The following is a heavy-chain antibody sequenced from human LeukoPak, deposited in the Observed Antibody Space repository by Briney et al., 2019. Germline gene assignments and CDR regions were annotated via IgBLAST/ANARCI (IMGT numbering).Heavy chain of an antibody. CDR3: ARPNITSYYDSRGYDAFDV. D-gene: IGHD3-22*01. V-gene: IGHV5-10-1*01. CDR2: IDPSDSYT. CDR1: EYSFTSYW. J-gene: IGHJ3*01. Sequence: GESLKISCKGSEYSFTSYWISWVRQMPGKGLEWMGTIDPSDSYTNYSPSFQGHVTISADKSISTAYLQWSSLKASDTAMYYCARPNITSYYDSRGYDAFDVWGQGTMVTVSS.